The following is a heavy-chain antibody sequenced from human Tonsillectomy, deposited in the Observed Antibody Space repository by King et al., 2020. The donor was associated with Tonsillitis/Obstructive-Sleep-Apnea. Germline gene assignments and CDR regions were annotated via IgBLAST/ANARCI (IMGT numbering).Heavy chain of an antibody. Sequence: QLQESGPGLVKPSETLSLTCTVSGGSISSYYWSWIRQPPGKGLEWIGYIYYSGSTNYNPSLKSRVTISVDTSKNQFSLKLSSVTAADTAVYYCARDSVLGYCSSTSCKSGMDVWGQGTTVPVSS. CDR1: GGSISSYY. CDR3: ARDSVLGYCSSTSCKSGMDV. D-gene: IGHD2-2*01. CDR2: IYYSGST. J-gene: IGHJ6*02. V-gene: IGHV4-59*01.